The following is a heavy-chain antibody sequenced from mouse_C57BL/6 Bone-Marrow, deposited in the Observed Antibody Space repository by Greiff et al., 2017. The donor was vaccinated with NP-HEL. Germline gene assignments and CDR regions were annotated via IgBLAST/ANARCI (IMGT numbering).Heavy chain of an antibody. Sequence: QVQLQQPGAELVKPGASVTMSCKASGYTFTSYWITWVKQRPGQGLEWIGDIFPGSGSTNYNEKFKSKATLTVDTSSSTAYMQLSSLTSEDSAVYYCARSDLLWYHNSYWYFDVWGTGTTVTVSS. CDR1: GYTFTSYW. CDR2: IFPGSGST. D-gene: IGHD2-1*01. J-gene: IGHJ1*03. CDR3: ARSDLLWYHNSYWYFDV. V-gene: IGHV1-55*01.